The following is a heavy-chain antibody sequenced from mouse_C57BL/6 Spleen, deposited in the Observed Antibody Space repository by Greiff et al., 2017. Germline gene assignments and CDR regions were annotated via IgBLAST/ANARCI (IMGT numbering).Heavy chain of an antibody. Sequence: EVKVVESGEGLVKPGGSLKLSCAASGFTFSSYAMSWVRQTPEKRLEWVAYISSGGDYIYYADTVKGRFTISRDNARNTLYLQMSSLKSEDTAMYYCTRGGYEFAYWGQGTLVTVSA. CDR1: GFTFSSYA. V-gene: IGHV5-9-1*02. J-gene: IGHJ3*01. CDR3: TRGGYEFAY. D-gene: IGHD2-2*01. CDR2: ISSGGDYI.